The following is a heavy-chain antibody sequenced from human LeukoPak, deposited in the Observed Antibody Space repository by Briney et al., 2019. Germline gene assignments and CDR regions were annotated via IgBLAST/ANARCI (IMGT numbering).Heavy chain of an antibody. CDR1: GYTFTSYY. D-gene: IGHD2-2*02. CDR3: ARLGYCSSTSCYTRDAFDI. V-gene: IGHV1-46*01. Sequence: PMASVKVSCKASGYTFTSYYMHWVRQAPGQGLEWMGIINPSGGSTSYAQKFQGRVTMTRDTSTSTVYMELSSLRSEDTAVYYCARLGYCSSTSCYTRDAFDIWGQGTMVTVSS. J-gene: IGHJ3*02. CDR2: INPSGGST.